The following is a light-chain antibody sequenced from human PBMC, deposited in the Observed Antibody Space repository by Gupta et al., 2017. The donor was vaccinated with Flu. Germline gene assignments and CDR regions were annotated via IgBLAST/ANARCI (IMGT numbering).Light chain of an antibody. Sequence: EIVMTQSPATLSVSPGERATLSCRASQSVSSNLAWYQQKPGQAPRLLIYGAFTRATSIPARFSGSGSGTEFTLTISSLQSEDFAVYYCQQYNNWPPGITFGQGTRLEIK. CDR2: GAF. CDR3: QQYNNWPPGIT. CDR1: QSVSSN. V-gene: IGKV3-15*01. J-gene: IGKJ5*01.